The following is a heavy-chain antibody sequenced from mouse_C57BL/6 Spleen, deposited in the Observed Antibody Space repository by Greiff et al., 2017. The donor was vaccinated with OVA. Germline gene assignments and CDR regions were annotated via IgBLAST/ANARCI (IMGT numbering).Heavy chain of an antibody. D-gene: IGHD1-1*01. CDR3: ARATGYYYGSNYAMDY. Sequence: VQLQQSGPELVKPGASVKISCKASGYTFTDYYMNWVKQSHGKSLEWIGDINPNNGGTNYNQKFKGKATLTVDKSSSTAYMELRSLTSEDSSVYYCARATGYYYGSNYAMDYWGQGTSVTVSS. CDR2: INPNNGGT. J-gene: IGHJ4*01. CDR1: GYTFTDYY. V-gene: IGHV1-26*01.